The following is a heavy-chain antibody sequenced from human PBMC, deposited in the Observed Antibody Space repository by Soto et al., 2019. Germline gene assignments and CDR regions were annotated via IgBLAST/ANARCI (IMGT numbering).Heavy chain of an antibody. CDR1: GFTVSSNY. CDR3: ARDSVYCSSTSCYPGYYYYMDV. CDR2: IYSGGST. D-gene: IGHD2-2*01. Sequence: GGSLRLSCAASGFTVSSNYMSWVRQAPGKGLEWVSVIYSGGSTYYGDSVKGRFTISRRNSKNTQYLQMNSLRAEDTAVYYCARDSVYCSSTSCYPGYYYYMDVWGKGTTVTVSS. J-gene: IGHJ6*03. V-gene: IGHV3-53*04.